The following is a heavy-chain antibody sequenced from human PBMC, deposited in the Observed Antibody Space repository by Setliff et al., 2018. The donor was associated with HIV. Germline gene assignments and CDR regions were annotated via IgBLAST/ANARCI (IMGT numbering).Heavy chain of an antibody. D-gene: IGHD3-16*01. CDR3: ARYYDSHPAFDI. CDR2: INHSGST. V-gene: IGHV4-34*01. J-gene: IGHJ3*02. Sequence: SETLSLTCAVYGASFSDYQWNWIRQSPGKGLEWIGEINHSGSTNYNPSLKSRVTMSVDTSKNQFSLKLNSVTAADTAVYYCARYYDSHPAFDIWGQRTMVTVSS. CDR1: GASFSDYQ.